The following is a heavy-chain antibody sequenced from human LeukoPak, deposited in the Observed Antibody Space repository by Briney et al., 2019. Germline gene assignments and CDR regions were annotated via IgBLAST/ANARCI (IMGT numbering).Heavy chain of an antibody. CDR1: GFTFDDSA. V-gene: IGHV3-43*02. Sequence: GGSLRLSCAASGFTFDDSAMHWVRQAPGKGLDWVCLISGDGGDTFYADSVKGRFTISRDNSKNSLYLQMNSLRTEDTAFYYSAKDRLPGGIAVAGTDDGMDVWGQGTTVTVSS. D-gene: IGHD6-19*01. J-gene: IGHJ6*02. CDR3: AKDRLPGGIAVAGTDDGMDV. CDR2: ISGDGGDT.